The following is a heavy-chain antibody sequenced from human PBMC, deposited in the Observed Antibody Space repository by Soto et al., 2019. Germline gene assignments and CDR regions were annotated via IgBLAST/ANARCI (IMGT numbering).Heavy chain of an antibody. Sequence: GESLKISCKGSGYSFTSYWIGWVRQMPGKGLEWMGIIYPGDSDTRYSPSFQGQVTISADKSISTAYLQWSSLKASDTAMYYCARQGPGGYSSSWYGVYWGQGTLVTVSS. V-gene: IGHV5-51*01. CDR1: GYSFTSYW. D-gene: IGHD6-13*01. CDR2: IYPGDSDT. J-gene: IGHJ4*02. CDR3: ARQGPGGYSSSWYGVY.